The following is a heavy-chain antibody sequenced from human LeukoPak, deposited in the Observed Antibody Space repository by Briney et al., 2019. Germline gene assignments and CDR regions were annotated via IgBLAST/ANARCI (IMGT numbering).Heavy chain of an antibody. D-gene: IGHD3-3*01. CDR2: ISSSSGYI. V-gene: IGHV3-21*06. J-gene: IGHJ4*02. CDR1: EFTFSSYN. CDR3: AREIFWSGYFSNLHFDY. Sequence: PGGSLRLSCVASEFTFSSYNMNWVRQAPGKGLEWVSSISSSSGYIYYADSVRGRFTISRDNAKNSLYLQMNNLRPEDTAVYYCAREIFWSGYFSNLHFDYWGQGTLVTVSS.